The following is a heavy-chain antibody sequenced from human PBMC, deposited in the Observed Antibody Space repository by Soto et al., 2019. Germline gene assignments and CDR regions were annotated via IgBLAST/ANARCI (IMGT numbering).Heavy chain of an antibody. D-gene: IGHD2-2*01. CDR2: ISSSSSYI. V-gene: IGHV3-21*01. CDR3: AIDTQSVVVPAAMDYYYYYGMDV. CDR1: GFTFSSYS. Sequence: EVQLVESGGGLVKPGGSLRLSCAASGFTFSSYSMNWVRQAPGKGLEWVSSISSSSSYIYYADSVKGRFTISRDNAKNSLYLQMNRLRAEYTAVYYCAIDTQSVVVPAAMDYYYYYGMDVWGQGTTVTVSS. J-gene: IGHJ6*02.